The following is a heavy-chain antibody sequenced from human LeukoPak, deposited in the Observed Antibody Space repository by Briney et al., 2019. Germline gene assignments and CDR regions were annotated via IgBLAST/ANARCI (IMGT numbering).Heavy chain of an antibody. D-gene: IGHD6-19*01. J-gene: IGHJ4*02. V-gene: IGHV3-23*01. CDR2: ISARGGNT. Sequence: GGSLSLSCAASGFTYSSYAMSWVRQAPGKGLEWVSAISARGGNTYYADSVKGRFNISRDNSKNTLYLQMNSLRAEDTAVYYCAKGPLAGRKAAFDYWGQGTLVTVSS. CDR3: AKGPLAGRKAAFDY. CDR1: GFTYSSYA.